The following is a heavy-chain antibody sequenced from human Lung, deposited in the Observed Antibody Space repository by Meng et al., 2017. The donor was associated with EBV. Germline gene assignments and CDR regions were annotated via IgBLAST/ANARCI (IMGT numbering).Heavy chain of an antibody. V-gene: IGHV4-30-4*08. J-gene: IGHJ5*02. Sequence: VQCQGPGPGLVKPSQTLSLTCTVSGGSIRFGDYYWSWIRQPPGKGLEWIGYIYDSGSTSYNPSLMSRVTISVDTSRNQFSLKLTSVTAADTAVYYCAREYSSSSGLPGPWGQGTLVTVSS. CDR3: AREYSSSSGLPGP. CDR2: IYDSGST. CDR1: GGSIRFGDYY. D-gene: IGHD6-6*01.